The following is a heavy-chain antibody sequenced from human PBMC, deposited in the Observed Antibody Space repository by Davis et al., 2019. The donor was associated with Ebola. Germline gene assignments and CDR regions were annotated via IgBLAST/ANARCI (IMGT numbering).Heavy chain of an antibody. CDR2: ISSSSSTI. J-gene: IGHJ4*02. Sequence: PGGSLRLSCAASGFTFSSYSMNWVRQAPGKGLEWVSYISSSSSTIYYADSVKGRFTISRDNAKNSLYLQMNSLRDEDTAVYYCARDMGDIVGVPAATFDYWGQGTLVTVSS. D-gene: IGHD2-2*01. CDR1: GFTFSSYS. CDR3: ARDMGDIVGVPAATFDY. V-gene: IGHV3-48*02.